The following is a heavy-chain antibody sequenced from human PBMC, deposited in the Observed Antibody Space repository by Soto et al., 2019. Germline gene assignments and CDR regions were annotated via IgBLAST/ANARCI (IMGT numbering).Heavy chain of an antibody. Sequence: GGSLRLSCAASGFTFRSHAMHWVRQAPGKGLEWVAVIWYDGSNKYYADSVKGRFTISRDNSKKTLYLQMNSLRAEDTAVYYCARGHASLEWLFYGWFDPWGQGTLVTVSS. CDR1: GFTFRSHA. D-gene: IGHD3-3*01. CDR2: IWYDGSNK. CDR3: ARGHASLEWLFYGWFDP. V-gene: IGHV3-33*01. J-gene: IGHJ5*02.